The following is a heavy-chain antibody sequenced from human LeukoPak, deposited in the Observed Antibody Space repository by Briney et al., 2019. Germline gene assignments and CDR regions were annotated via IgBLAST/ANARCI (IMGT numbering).Heavy chain of an antibody. D-gene: IGHD6-13*01. J-gene: IGHJ3*02. Sequence: PSETLSLTCTVSGDSIRSSSYHWDWIRQPPGKGLEWIGSIYYSGSTYNNRSLKRRLTISIDTSKNQFSLRLSSVTAADTAVYYCARHLRQQLVKGDDAFDIWGQGTMVTVSS. CDR2: IYYSGST. V-gene: IGHV4-39*01. CDR3: ARHLRQQLVKGDDAFDI. CDR1: GDSIRSSSYH.